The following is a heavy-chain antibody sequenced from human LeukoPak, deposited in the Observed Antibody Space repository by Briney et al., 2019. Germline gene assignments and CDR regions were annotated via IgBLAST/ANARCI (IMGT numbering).Heavy chain of an antibody. Sequence: GGSLRLSCAASGFTFSSYWMSWVRQAPGKGLVWVSHINRDGSSTYYADSVKGRFTISRDNAKNTLYLQMNSLRADDTAVYFCTREGATLVAARLSQQSSGLDFWGQGTLVTVSS. CDR3: TREGATLVAARLSQQSSGLDF. J-gene: IGHJ4*02. V-gene: IGHV3-74*01. D-gene: IGHD6-6*01. CDR2: INRDGSST. CDR1: GFTFSSYW.